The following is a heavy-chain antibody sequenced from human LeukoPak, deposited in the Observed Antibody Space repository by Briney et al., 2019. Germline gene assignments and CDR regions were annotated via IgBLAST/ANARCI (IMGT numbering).Heavy chain of an antibody. V-gene: IGHV3-11*04. D-gene: IGHD2-15*01. J-gene: IGHJ4*02. CDR3: ARVGYCSGGSCYSPTIEGPAFDY. CDR2: ISGSGGAI. Sequence: GGSLRLSCAASGFTFSDYFMSWIRQAPGKGLDWVSYISGSGGAIYYADSVKGRFTISRDNAKNTLYLQMNSLRAEDTAVYYCARVGYCSGGSCYSPTIEGPAFDYWGQGTLVTVSS. CDR1: GFTFSDYF.